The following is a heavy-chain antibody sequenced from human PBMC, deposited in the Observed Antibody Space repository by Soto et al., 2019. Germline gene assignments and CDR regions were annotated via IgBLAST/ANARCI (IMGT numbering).Heavy chain of an antibody. J-gene: IGHJ6*02. CDR2: LSSSGST. CDR1: GGSVSPYY. CDR3: VRYGPIAGRRNFYAMDV. D-gene: IGHD6-6*01. Sequence: KTSETLSLTCTVSGGSVSPYYWIWVRQPPGKGLEWIGFLSSSGSTSYNPSLKSRVTISVDKSKNQISLNQTSVNAADTAVYYCVRYGPIAGRRNFYAMDVWGQGTTVTVSS. V-gene: IGHV4-59*02.